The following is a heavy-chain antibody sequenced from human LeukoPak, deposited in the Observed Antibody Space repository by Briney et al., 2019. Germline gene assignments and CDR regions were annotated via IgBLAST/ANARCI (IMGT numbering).Heavy chain of an antibody. V-gene: IGHV1-18*01. D-gene: IGHD5-18*01. CDR3: AREGRGYSYGRATLDY. CDR1: GYTFTSYG. J-gene: IGHJ4*02. CDR2: ISAYNGNT. Sequence: GASVKVSCKASGYTFTSYGISWVRQAPGQGLEWMGWISAYNGNTNYAQKLQGRVTMTTDTSTTTAYMELRSLRSDDTAVYYCAREGRGYSYGRATLDYWGQGTLVTVSS.